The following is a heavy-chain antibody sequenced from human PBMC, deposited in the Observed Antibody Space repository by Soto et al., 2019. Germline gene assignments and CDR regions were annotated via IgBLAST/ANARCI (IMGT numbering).Heavy chain of an antibody. Sequence: PSGTLSLTCAVSGGSFSGYYWTWIRQPPGTGLEWIGEINHNGSTNYNPSLKSRVTITADTTKNQISQQLISMPAADTAAYYYGTDKSNGGLDFWGQGTLVTVSS. CDR3: GTDKSNGGLDF. D-gene: IGHD2-8*01. CDR2: INHNGST. CDR1: GGSFSGYY. V-gene: IGHV4-34*01. J-gene: IGHJ4*02.